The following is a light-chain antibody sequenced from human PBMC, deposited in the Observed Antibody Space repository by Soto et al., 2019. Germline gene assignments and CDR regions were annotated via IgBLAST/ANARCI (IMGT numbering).Light chain of an antibody. CDR3: HQRQSWPRT. V-gene: IGKV3-11*01. CDR1: QSVSSY. CDR2: HTS. Sequence: IVLTQSPATLSLSPWERATLSCRASQSVSSYLAWYQQKPGQAPRLLRYHTSNRATGIPARVSGSGSGTDVTLTISSLEPEDVAVYYCHQRQSWPRTFGQGTKVDIK. J-gene: IGKJ1*01.